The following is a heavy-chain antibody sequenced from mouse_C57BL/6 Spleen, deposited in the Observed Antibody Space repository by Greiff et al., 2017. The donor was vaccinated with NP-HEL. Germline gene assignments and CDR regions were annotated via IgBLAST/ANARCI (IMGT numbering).Heavy chain of an antibody. V-gene: IGHV1-54*01. CDR2: INPGSGGT. CDR3: ARYYYGSSSFAY. D-gene: IGHD1-1*01. Sequence: QVQLQQSGAELVRPGTSVKVSCKASGYAFTNYLIEWVKQRPGQGLEWIGVINPGSGGTNYNEKFKVKATLTADKSSSTAYMQLSSLTSEDSAVYFCARYYYGSSSFAYWGQGTLVTVSA. CDR1: GYAFTNYL. J-gene: IGHJ3*01.